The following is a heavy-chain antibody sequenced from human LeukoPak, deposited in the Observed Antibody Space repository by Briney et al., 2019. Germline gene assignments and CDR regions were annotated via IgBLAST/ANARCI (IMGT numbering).Heavy chain of an antibody. Sequence: GGSLRLSCAASGFTFSSYAMSWVRQAPGKGLEWVSAISATASNTYYADSVKGRFTISRDNSKNTVYLQMNSLRAEDTAVYYCARTPGGSGNLFDYWGQGTLVTVSS. J-gene: IGHJ4*02. D-gene: IGHD3-10*01. V-gene: IGHV3-23*01. CDR2: ISATASNT. CDR1: GFTFSSYA. CDR3: ARTPGGSGNLFDY.